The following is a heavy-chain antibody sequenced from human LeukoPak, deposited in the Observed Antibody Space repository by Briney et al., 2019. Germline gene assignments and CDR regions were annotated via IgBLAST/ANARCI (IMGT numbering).Heavy chain of an antibody. CDR1: GFTLCSYR. J-gene: IGHJ4*02. CDR2: IKQDGSEK. CDR3: ARDPIWSGYRFSFVY. D-gene: IGHD3-3*01. V-gene: IGHV3-7*01. Sequence: GGSLRLSCAASGFTLCSYRMSWVREAPGKGVEWVANIKQDGSEKYYVDSGKGRFTISRDNAKNSLYLQMNSLRAEDTAVYYCARDPIWSGYRFSFVYWGQGTLVTVSS.